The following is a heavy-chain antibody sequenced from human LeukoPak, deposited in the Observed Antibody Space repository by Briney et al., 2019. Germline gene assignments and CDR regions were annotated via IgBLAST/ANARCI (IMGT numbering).Heavy chain of an antibody. Sequence: GEPLKISCKASGYSFNIYWIGWVRQMPGKGLEWMGIIFPGDSDTRYSPSFQGQVTFSVDKSITTAYLQWSSLKASDTAMYYCARWVTADRGKKDAFDTWGQGTMVTVSS. D-gene: IGHD2-21*02. V-gene: IGHV5-51*01. J-gene: IGHJ3*02. CDR1: GYSFNIYW. CDR2: IFPGDSDT. CDR3: ARWVTADRGKKDAFDT.